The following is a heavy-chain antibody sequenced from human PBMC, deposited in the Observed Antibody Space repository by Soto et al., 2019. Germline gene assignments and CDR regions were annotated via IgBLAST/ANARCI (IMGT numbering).Heavy chain of an antibody. Sequence: GGSLRLSCAASGFTFSSYAMSWVRQAPGKGLEWVSALSGSGGSTYYADSVQGRFTISRDNSKNTLYLQMRSLRADDTAVYYCAKDVLAPQGAFDIWGQGTMVTVAS. J-gene: IGHJ3*02. CDR3: AKDVLAPQGAFDI. D-gene: IGHD2-21*01. CDR2: LSGSGGST. CDR1: GFTFSSYA. V-gene: IGHV3-23*01.